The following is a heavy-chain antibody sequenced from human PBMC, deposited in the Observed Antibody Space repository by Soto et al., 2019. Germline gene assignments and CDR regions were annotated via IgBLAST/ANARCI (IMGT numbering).Heavy chain of an antibody. D-gene: IGHD2-2*01. CDR1: GFIFDSYV. Sequence: LRLSCAASGFIFDSYVMTWVRQAPGKGLDWVSSISGHGDSTYFADSMKGRFTISRDNSKNTLHLQMNSLRADDTAVYYCAKGLLSCTGTNCRPDYFDVWGQGTLVTVSS. V-gene: IGHV3-23*01. CDR2: ISGHGDST. J-gene: IGHJ4*02. CDR3: AKGLLSCTGTNCRPDYFDV.